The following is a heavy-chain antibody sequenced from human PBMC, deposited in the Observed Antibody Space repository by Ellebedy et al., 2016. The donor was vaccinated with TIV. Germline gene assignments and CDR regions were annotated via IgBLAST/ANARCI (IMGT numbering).Heavy chain of an antibody. J-gene: IGHJ3*02. CDR1: GFTVSSSY. CDR2: IYGDGST. CDR3: ARDRVFGSGRDSVFDNLDT. V-gene: IGHV3-53*01. D-gene: IGHD3-10*01. Sequence: PGGSLRLSCAASGFTVSSSYMSWVRQAPGKGPECVSVIYGDGSTYYADSVKGRFTISRDNFKNTLYLQMNSLRAADTAVYYCARDRVFGSGRDSVFDNLDTWGQGTLVTVSS.